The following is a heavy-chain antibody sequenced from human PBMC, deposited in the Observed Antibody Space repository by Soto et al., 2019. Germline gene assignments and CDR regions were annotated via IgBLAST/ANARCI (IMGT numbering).Heavy chain of an antibody. J-gene: IGHJ3*02. V-gene: IGHV1-24*01. Sequence: WASVKVSCKVSGYTLTELSMHWVRQAPGKGLEWMGGFDPEDGETIYAQKFQGRVTMTEDTSTDTAYMELSSLRSEDTAVYYCATGIAVAADAFDIWGQGTMVTVSS. CDR2: FDPEDGET. D-gene: IGHD6-19*01. CDR3: ATGIAVAADAFDI. CDR1: GYTLTELS.